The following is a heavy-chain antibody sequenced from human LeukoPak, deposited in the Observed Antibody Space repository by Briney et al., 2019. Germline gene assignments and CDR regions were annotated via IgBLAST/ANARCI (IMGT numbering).Heavy chain of an antibody. D-gene: IGHD4-11*01. Sequence: GGSLRLSCAASGFTFSSYSMNWVRQAPGKGLEWVSSISSSSSYIYYADSVKGRFTISRDNAKNSLYLQMNSLRAEDTSLYYCARNSNPNYYYYYMDVWGKGTTVTVSS. V-gene: IGHV3-21*04. J-gene: IGHJ6*03. CDR1: GFTFSSYS. CDR3: ARNSNPNYYYYYMDV. CDR2: ISSSSSYI.